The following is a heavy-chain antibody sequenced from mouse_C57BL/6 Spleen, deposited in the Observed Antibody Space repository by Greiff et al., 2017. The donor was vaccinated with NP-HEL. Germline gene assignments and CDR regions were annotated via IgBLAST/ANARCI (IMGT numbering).Heavy chain of an antibody. D-gene: IGHD4-1*01. Sequence: VQLQQPGAELVKPGASVKLSCKASGYTFTSYWMHWVKQRPGQGLEWIGMIHPNSGSTNYNEKFKSKATLTVDKSSSTAYMQLSSLTSGDSAVYYCASTFLWDVGAMDYWGQGTSVTVSS. V-gene: IGHV1-64*01. J-gene: IGHJ4*01. CDR2: IHPNSGST. CDR3: ASTFLWDVGAMDY. CDR1: GYTFTSYW.